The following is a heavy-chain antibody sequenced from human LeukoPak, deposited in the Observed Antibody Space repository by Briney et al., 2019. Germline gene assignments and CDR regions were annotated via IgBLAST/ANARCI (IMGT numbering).Heavy chain of an antibody. CDR1: GGSFSGYY. V-gene: IGHV4-34*01. Sequence: SETLSLTCAVYGGSFSGYYWSWIRQPPGKGLEWIGEINHSGSTNYNPSLKSRVTISVDTSKNQFSLRLNSVSAADTAIYYCARIYCTAGDCYSPMFNWDYYFYYYMDVWGKGTTVTVSS. CDR2: INHSGST. CDR3: ARIYCTAGDCYSPMFNWDYYFYYYMDV. D-gene: IGHD2-15*01. J-gene: IGHJ6*03.